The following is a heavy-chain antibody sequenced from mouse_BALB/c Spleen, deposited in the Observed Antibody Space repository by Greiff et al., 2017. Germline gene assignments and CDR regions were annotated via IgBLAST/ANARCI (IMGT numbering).Heavy chain of an antibody. D-gene: IGHD4-1*01. CDR3: TAGLDY. V-gene: IGHV6-6*02. CDR2: IRLKSNNYAT. Sequence: EVKVEESGGGLVQPGGSMKLSCVASGFTFSNYWMNWVRQSPEKGLEWVAEIRLKSNNYATHYAESVKGRFTISRDDSKSSVYLQMNNLRAEDTGIYYCTAGLDYWGQGTTLTVSS. J-gene: IGHJ2*01. CDR1: GFTFSNYW.